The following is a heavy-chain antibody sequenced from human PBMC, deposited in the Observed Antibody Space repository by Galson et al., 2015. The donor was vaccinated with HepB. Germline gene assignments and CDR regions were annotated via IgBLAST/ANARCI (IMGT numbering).Heavy chain of an antibody. J-gene: IGHJ4*02. CDR2: IYSGGST. D-gene: IGHD3-3*01. Sequence: SLRLSCAASGFTVSSNHMSWVRQAPGKGLEWVSVIYSGGSTYYADSVKGRFTISRDNSKNTLYLQMNSLRAEDTAVYYCAKDLSFGVVIGWGGGPFDYWGQGTLVTVSS. CDR3: AKDLSFGVVIGWGGGPFDY. CDR1: GFTVSSNH. V-gene: IGHV3-53*01.